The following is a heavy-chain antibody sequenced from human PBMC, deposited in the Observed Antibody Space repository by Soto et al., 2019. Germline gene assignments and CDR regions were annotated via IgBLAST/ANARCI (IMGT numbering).Heavy chain of an antibody. V-gene: IGHV3-7*03. J-gene: IGHJ6*02. D-gene: IGHD4-4*01. CDR1: GFTFSSYW. Sequence: EVQLVESGGGLVQPGGSLRLSCAASGFTFSSYWMSWVRQAPGKGLEWVANIKQDGSEKYYVDSVKGRFTISRDNAKNSLYLQMNSLRAEDTAVYYCARGSSSIVTRFWGYSGMDVWGQGTTVTVSS. CDR2: IKQDGSEK. CDR3: ARGSSSIVTRFWGYSGMDV.